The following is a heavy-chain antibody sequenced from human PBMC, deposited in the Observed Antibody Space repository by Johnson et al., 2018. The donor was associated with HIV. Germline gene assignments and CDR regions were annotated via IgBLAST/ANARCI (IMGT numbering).Heavy chain of an antibody. Sequence: VQLVESGGGLIQPGGSLRLSCAASGFTFSNYDMYWVRQATGKGLEWVSTIGTAGDTYYAGSVKGRFTISRENANNSLYLQMNSLRAGDTAVYYCARTGVLGAFDIWGQGTMVTVSS. CDR1: GFTFSNYD. CDR3: ARTGVLGAFDI. D-gene: IGHD2-8*02. CDR2: IGTAGDT. V-gene: IGHV3-13*01. J-gene: IGHJ3*02.